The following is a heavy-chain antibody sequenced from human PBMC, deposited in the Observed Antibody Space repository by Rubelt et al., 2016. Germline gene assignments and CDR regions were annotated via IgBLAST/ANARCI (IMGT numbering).Heavy chain of an antibody. CDR2: IYPGDSDT. J-gene: IGHJ6*02. D-gene: IGHD3-10*01. CDR3: ARHTQPPHYYGSGSYYNGDGMDV. V-gene: IGHV5-51*01. Sequence: GKGLEWMGIIYPGDSDTRYSPSFQGQVTISADKSISTAYLQWSSLKASDTAMYYCARHTQPPHYYGSGSYYNGDGMDVWGQGTTVTVSS.